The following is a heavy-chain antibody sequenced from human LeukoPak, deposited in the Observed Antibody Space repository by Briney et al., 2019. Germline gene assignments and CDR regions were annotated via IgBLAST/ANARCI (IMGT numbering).Heavy chain of an antibody. J-gene: IGHJ4*02. CDR3: AREVATIYYFDY. Sequence: DPSETLSLTCAVYGGSFSGYYWSWICQPPGKGLEWIGEINHSGSTNYNPSLKSRVTISVDTSKNQFSLKLSSVTAADTAVYYCAREVATIYYFDYWGQGTLVTVSS. CDR2: INHSGST. CDR1: GGSFSGYY. D-gene: IGHD5-12*01. V-gene: IGHV4-34*01.